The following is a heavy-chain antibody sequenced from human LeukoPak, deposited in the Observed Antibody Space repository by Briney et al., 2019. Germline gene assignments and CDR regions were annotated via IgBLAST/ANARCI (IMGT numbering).Heavy chain of an antibody. D-gene: IGHD3-9*01. Sequence: SETLSLTCAVYGGSFSGYYWSWIRQPPGKGLEWIGEINHSGSTNYNPSLKSRVTISVDTSKNQFSLKLSSVTAADTAVYYCARGGYVLRYFDWLYPPRPPHFDYWGQGTLVTVSS. CDR2: INHSGST. CDR1: GGSFSGYY. J-gene: IGHJ4*02. V-gene: IGHV4-34*01. CDR3: ARGGYVLRYFDWLYPPRPPHFDY.